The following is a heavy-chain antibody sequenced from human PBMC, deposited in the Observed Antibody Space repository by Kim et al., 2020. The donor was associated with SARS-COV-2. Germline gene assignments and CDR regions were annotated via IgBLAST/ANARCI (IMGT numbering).Heavy chain of an antibody. D-gene: IGHD4-17*01. V-gene: IGHV3-53*01. Sequence: GGSLRLSCAASGFTVSSYCMSWVRQTPGKGLEWVSLIYPDGYPYYADSVKGRFTISRDTSESTLYLQMNSRRADDTAVYYCGRLDFGDDYWGQGTLVTVSS. J-gene: IGHJ4*02. CDR1: GFTVSSYC. CDR3: GRLDFGDDY. CDR2: IYPDGYP.